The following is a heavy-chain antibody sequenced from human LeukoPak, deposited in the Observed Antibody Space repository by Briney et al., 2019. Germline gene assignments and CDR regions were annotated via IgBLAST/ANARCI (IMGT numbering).Heavy chain of an antibody. CDR2: IKEDGTVE. CDR3: ARDVAYSAFDY. J-gene: IGHJ4*02. CDR1: GFXFSNYW. Sequence: GGSLRLSCEASGFXFSNYWITWVRQAPGKGLEWVANIKEDGTVENYLDSVEGRFTISRDNAKNSLSLQMNTLRAEDTAVYYCARDVAYSAFDYWGQGTLVTVSS. D-gene: IGHD4-11*01. V-gene: IGHV3-7*05.